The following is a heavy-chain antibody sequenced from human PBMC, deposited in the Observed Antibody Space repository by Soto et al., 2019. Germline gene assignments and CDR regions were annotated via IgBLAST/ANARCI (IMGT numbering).Heavy chain of an antibody. V-gene: IGHV4-59*13. D-gene: IGHD6-19*01. Sequence: SETLSLTCAVSGASFSGSYWSWIRQPPGKGLEWIGYAYYSGTTVYNPSLKSRVSISVDTSKKYVSLRLNSVTAADTAVYYCEGWSALTQYYFDSWGHGTLVTVSS. CDR2: AYYSGTT. CDR1: GASFSGSY. J-gene: IGHJ4*01. CDR3: EGWSALTQYYFDS.